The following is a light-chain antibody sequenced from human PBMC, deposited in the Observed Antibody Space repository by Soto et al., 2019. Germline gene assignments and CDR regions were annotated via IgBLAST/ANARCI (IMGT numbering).Light chain of an antibody. Sequence: DIQMTQSPSTLSSSVGDRVTITCRPSQSVGSWLAWYQQKPGKAPKLLIYRASSLQSGVPSRFSGSGSATDFTLTISSLQPDDCATYYCQQYKHYPWTFGQGTRVEIK. CDR2: RAS. CDR3: QQYKHYPWT. V-gene: IGKV1-5*03. CDR1: QSVGSW. J-gene: IGKJ1*01.